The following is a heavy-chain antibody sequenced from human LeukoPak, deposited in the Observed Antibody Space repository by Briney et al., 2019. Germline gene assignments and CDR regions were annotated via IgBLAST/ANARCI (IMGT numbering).Heavy chain of an antibody. CDR3: ASNWNYSGSGSQFDY. CDR2: ISSSGSTI. Sequence: GGSLRLSCAASGFTFSDYYMSWIRQAPGKGLEWVSYISSSGSTIYYADSVKGRFTISRDNSKNTLYLQMTSLRAEDTAVYYCASNWNYSGSGSQFDYWGQGTLVTVSS. D-gene: IGHD3-10*01. CDR1: GFTFSDYY. V-gene: IGHV3-11*01. J-gene: IGHJ4*02.